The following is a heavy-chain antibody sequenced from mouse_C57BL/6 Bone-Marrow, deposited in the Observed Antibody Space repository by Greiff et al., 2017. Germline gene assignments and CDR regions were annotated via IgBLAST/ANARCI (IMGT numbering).Heavy chain of an antibody. Sequence: QVQLQQSGPELVKPGASVKISCKASGYAFSSSWMNWVKQRPGKGLEWIGRIYPGDGDTNYNGKFKGKATLTADKSSSTAYMQLSSLTSEDSAVYFCARQTARATLAWFGYWGQGTLVTVSA. CDR2: IYPGDGDT. J-gene: IGHJ3*01. CDR3: ARQTARATLAWFGY. CDR1: GYAFSSSW. D-gene: IGHD3-2*01. V-gene: IGHV1-82*01.